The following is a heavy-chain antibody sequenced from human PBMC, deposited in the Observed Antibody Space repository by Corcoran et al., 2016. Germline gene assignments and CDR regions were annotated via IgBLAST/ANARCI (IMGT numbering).Heavy chain of an antibody. D-gene: IGHD2-2*01. Sequence: EVQLVESGGGLVKPGESLRLSCATSGYTFTIAWMNWVRQAPGKGLEWVGHIKSKDDGGTPDYAAPVNDRFTISRADSEGMLFLQMNRLKTEDTAVDYCTMDTRGSSSHRCDHWGQGTQVTVSA. CDR2: IKSKDDGGTP. CDR1: GYTFTIAW. J-gene: IGHJ4*02. V-gene: IGHV3-15*07. CDR3: TMDTRGSSSHRCDH.